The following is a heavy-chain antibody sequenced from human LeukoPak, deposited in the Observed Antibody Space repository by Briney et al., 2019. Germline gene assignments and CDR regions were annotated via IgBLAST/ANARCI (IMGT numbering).Heavy chain of an antibody. CDR3: ASFSQGSPRQDAFDI. CDR2: ISSSGSTI. Sequence: GGSLRLSCAASGFTFSSYEMNWVRQAPGKGLEWVSYISSSGSTIYYADSVKGRFTISRDNAKNSLYLQMNSLRAEDTAVYYCASFSQGSPRQDAFDIWGQGTMVTVSS. D-gene: IGHD3-3*02. J-gene: IGHJ3*02. V-gene: IGHV3-48*03. CDR1: GFTFSSYE.